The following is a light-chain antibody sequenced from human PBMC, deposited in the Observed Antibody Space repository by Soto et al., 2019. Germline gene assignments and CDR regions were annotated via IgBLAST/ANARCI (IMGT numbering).Light chain of an antibody. J-gene: IGLJ1*01. Sequence: SVLTQHPSASGSPGQSVTISCTGTSSDVGGYKYVSWYQQYPGKAPKLMIYAVNKRPSGVPDRFSGSKSGNTASLTVSGLQAEDEADYYCSSYAGSNNYVFGTGTKVTV. CDR2: AVN. CDR3: SSYAGSNNYV. CDR1: SSDVGGYKY. V-gene: IGLV2-8*01.